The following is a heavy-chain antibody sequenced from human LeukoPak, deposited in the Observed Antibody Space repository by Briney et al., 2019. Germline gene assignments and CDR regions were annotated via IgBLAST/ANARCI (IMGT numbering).Heavy chain of an antibody. CDR2: ISSSSSYI. D-gene: IGHD6-19*01. J-gene: IGHJ3*02. V-gene: IGHV3-21*01. CDR1: GFTFSSYS. Sequence: GGSLRLSCAASGFTFSSYSMNWVRQAPGKGLEWVSSISSSSSYIYYADSVKGRFTISRDNAKHSLYLQMNSLRAEDTAVYYCARWGIAVAAADAFDIWGQGTMVTVSS. CDR3: ARWGIAVAAADAFDI.